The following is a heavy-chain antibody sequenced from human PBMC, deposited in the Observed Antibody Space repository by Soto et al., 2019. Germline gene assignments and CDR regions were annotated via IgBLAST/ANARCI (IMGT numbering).Heavy chain of an antibody. V-gene: IGHV2-5*02. Sequence: QITLKESGPTLVKPTQTLTLTCTFSGFSLSTSGVGVGWIRQPPGRALEWLALIYWDDSQLYSPPLKSRLTSTKDTSKNQVVLTVTNMDPVDTATYYCAHTSTDHHDFLSDYPTSFDYWGQGTLVTVSS. D-gene: IGHD3-3*01. CDR1: GFSLSTSGVG. J-gene: IGHJ4*02. CDR2: IYWDDSQ. CDR3: AHTSTDHHDFLSDYPTSFDY.